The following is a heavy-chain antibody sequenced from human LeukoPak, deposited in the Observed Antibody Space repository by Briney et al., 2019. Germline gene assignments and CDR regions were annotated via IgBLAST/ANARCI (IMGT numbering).Heavy chain of an antibody. J-gene: IGHJ5*01. Sequence: KPGGSLILSCAASGFTFSSHTMNWVRQAPGKGLEWVSSISSSSSYIYYADSVKGRFTISRDNAKNSLYLRMNSLRAEDTAVYYCARNYDFWSGYFNSVDSWGQGTLVTVSS. CDR2: ISSSSSYI. V-gene: IGHV3-21*01. CDR1: GFTFSSHT. CDR3: ARNYDFWSGYFNSVDS. D-gene: IGHD3-3*01.